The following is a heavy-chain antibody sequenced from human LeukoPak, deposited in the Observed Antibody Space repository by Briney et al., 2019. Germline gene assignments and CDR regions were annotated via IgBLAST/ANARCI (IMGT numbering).Heavy chain of an antibody. D-gene: IGHD4-17*01. CDR2: IFHSRTT. V-gene: IGHV4-4*02. Sequence: PSGTLSLTCAVSGGSISNNNWWSCVRQPPGKGLEWIGEIFHSRTTNYNPSLKSRVTILVDKSKNHFSLKLSSVTAADTAVYYCASLHAVTLNSFDFWGRGTLVTVSS. J-gene: IGHJ4*02. CDR1: GGSISNNNW. CDR3: ASLHAVTLNSFDF.